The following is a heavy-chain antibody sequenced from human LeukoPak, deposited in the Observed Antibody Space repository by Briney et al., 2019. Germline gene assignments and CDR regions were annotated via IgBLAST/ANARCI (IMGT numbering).Heavy chain of an antibody. Sequence: SETLSLTCTVSGGSISSYYWSLIRQPPGKGLEWIAYISDIGCINYNPSLKSRVTISLDTSKNQFSLKLSSVTAADTAVYYCAGHHPRNTVDFWGQGTLVTVSS. CDR1: GGSISSYY. D-gene: IGHD2/OR15-2a*01. CDR3: AGHHPRNTVDF. V-gene: IGHV4-59*08. CDR2: ISDIGCI. J-gene: IGHJ4*02.